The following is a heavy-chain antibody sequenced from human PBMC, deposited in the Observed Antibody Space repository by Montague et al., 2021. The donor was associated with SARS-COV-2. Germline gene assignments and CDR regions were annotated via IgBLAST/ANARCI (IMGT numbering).Heavy chain of an antibody. Sequence: SETLSLTCAVYGGSFNNYYWTWIRQAPGKGLEWIGEIDQGGATNYSPSLRSRLTLSVDTSKNQFSLKLRSVTAADTAVYYCARDGVLRYFDWLGDRYGMDVWGQGTTVTVSS. CDR1: GGSFNNYY. D-gene: IGHD3-9*01. J-gene: IGHJ6*02. V-gene: IGHV4-34*01. CDR2: IDQGGAT. CDR3: ARDGVLRYFDWLGDRYGMDV.